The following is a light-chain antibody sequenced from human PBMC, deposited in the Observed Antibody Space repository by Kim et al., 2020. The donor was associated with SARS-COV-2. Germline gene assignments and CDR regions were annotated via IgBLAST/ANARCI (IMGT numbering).Light chain of an antibody. CDR3: QQTYSTLIT. CDR1: QSIRTY. CDR2: GAS. Sequence: ASVGDRVTITCRASQSIRTYLNWYQQKPGKAPKLLIYGASYLQTGFPSRFSGSGSETDFTLTISSLQPEDFATYYCQQTYSTLITIGQGTRLEIK. J-gene: IGKJ5*01. V-gene: IGKV1-39*01.